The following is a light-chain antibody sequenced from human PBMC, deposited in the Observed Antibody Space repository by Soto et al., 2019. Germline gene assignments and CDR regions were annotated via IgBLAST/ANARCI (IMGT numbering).Light chain of an antibody. Sequence: DIQMTQSPSTLSASVGDRVTITCRASQSISSWLAWYQQKPGKAPKLLIYKASSLESGVPSRFSGSGSGTEFPLTISSLQPDDFAPYYCQQYNSYSRTFGQGTKREIQ. V-gene: IGKV1-5*03. J-gene: IGKJ2*01. CDR1: QSISSW. CDR2: KAS. CDR3: QQYNSYSRT.